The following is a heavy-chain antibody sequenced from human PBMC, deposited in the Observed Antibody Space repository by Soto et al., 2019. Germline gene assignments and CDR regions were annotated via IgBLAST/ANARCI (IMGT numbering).Heavy chain of an antibody. V-gene: IGHV3-23*01. Sequence: EVQLLESGGGLVQPGGSLRLSCAASGFTFSNYAMSWVRQAPGKGLEWVSGIGGRATSAYYADSGKGRFAISRDNSYNTLFLQLNSLRAEDTAVYYCAKSRYSDSSGDFYDFWGQGTLVSVSS. CDR3: AKSRYSDSSGDFYDF. J-gene: IGHJ4*02. CDR2: IGGRATSA. CDR1: GFTFSNYA. D-gene: IGHD3-22*01.